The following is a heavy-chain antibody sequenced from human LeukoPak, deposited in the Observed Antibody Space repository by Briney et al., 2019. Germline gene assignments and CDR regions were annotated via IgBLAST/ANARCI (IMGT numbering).Heavy chain of an antibody. V-gene: IGHV3-23*01. CDR1: GFSFSNSA. CDR2: ISKGGDDR. Sequence: PGGSLRLSCAASGFSFSNSAMNWVRQAPGKGLEWVSSISKGGDDRYYADSVKGRFAISRDNFERTLYLQMNSLRVEDKAVYYCAKDASGGTYSRGLNWFDPWGQGNLVNVSS. J-gene: IGHJ5*02. D-gene: IGHD6-19*01. CDR3: AKDASGGTYSRGLNWFDP.